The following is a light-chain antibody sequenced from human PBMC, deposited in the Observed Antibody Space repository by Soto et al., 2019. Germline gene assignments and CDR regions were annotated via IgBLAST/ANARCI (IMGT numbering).Light chain of an antibody. V-gene: IGKV3-20*01. Sequence: DILMMLAPGALSLSPGGGATLSATPRQRVGIGDLAWYQRELGQAPRLLIYGASSRATDIPDRFSGSGHGGDFTLIISRLEPEDFGIYRSQQYGTSPGTFVQETKVDIK. CDR3: QQYGTSPGT. CDR1: QRVGIGD. J-gene: IGKJ1*01. CDR2: GAS.